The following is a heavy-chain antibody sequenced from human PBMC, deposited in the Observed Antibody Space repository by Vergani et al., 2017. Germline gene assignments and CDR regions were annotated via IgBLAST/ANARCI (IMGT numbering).Heavy chain of an antibody. D-gene: IGHD3-22*01. V-gene: IGHV5-51*01. J-gene: IGHJ4*02. CDR3: ARLYGRDSSGSKYFDY. Sequence: EVQLVQSGAEVKKPGESLKISCQISGYSFTNYWIGWVRQMPGKGLVWMGIIHPADSDTRYSPSFQGQVTISVDKSISTAYLQRSSLRASDSAMYYCARLYGRDSSGSKYFDYWGQATLVTVSS. CDR1: GYSFTNYW. CDR2: IHPADSDT.